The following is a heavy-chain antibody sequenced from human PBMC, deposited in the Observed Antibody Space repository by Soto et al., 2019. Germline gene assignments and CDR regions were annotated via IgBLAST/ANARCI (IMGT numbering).Heavy chain of an antibody. V-gene: IGHV1-18*01. CDR2: ISAYNGNT. J-gene: IGHJ4*02. Sequence: ASVKVSCKASGYTFTSYGISWVRQAPGQGLEWMGWISAYNGNTNYAQKLQGRVTMTTDTSTSTAYMELRSLRSDDTAVYHCVRVSGYRGQTNFDYRGQGTLVTVSS. CDR3: VRVSGYRGQTNFDY. D-gene: IGHD3-10*01. CDR1: GYTFTSYG.